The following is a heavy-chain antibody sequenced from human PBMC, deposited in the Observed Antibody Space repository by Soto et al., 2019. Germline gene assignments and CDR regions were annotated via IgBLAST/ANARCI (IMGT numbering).Heavy chain of an antibody. V-gene: IGHV4-30-4*01. CDR2: IYYSGST. Sequence: SETLSLTCSVSGDSVSNGDYYWSWIRQPPGKGLEWIGYIYYSGSTYYNPSLKSRVTISVDTSKNQFSLKLSSVTAADTAVYYCARGGYDSSGYYYLGHPGLDPWGQGTLVTVSS. CDR1: GDSVSNGDYY. D-gene: IGHD3-22*01. J-gene: IGHJ5*02. CDR3: ARGGYDSSGYYYLGHPGLDP.